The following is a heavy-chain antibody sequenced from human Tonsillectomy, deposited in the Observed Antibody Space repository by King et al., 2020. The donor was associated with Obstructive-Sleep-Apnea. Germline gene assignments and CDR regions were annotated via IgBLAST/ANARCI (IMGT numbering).Heavy chain of an antibody. J-gene: IGHJ5*02. CDR2: IYYTGST. D-gene: IGHD3-10*01. V-gene: IGHV4-59*01. CDR3: ARGPYGSGIVDWFDP. Sequence: VQLVESGPGLVKPSETLSLTCTVSGGSISSYYWSWIRQPPGKGLEWIGYIYYTGSTNYNPSLKSRVTISVDTSKNQFSLNLSSVTAADTAVYYFARGPYGSGIVDWFDPWGQGTLVTVSS. CDR1: GGSISSYY.